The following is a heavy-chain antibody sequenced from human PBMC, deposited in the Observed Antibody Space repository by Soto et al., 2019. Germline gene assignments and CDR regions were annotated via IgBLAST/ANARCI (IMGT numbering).Heavy chain of an antibody. J-gene: IGHJ6*02. CDR3: AKVISRGYSYGYGMDV. CDR1: GFTFDDYA. V-gene: IGHV3-9*01. Sequence: PGGSLRLSCAASGFTFDDYAMHWVRQAPGKGLEWVSGISWNSGSIGYADSVKGRFTISRDNAKNSLYLQMNSLRAEDTALYYCAKVISRGYSYGYGMDVWGQGTTVTVSS. CDR2: ISWNSGSI. D-gene: IGHD5-18*01.